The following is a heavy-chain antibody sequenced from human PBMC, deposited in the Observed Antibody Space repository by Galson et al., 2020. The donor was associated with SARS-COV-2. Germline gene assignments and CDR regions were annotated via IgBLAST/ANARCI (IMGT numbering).Heavy chain of an antibody. D-gene: IGHD6-25*01. CDR3: TAALGCLVKDY. CDR1: GYTFTSYD. CDR2: MNPNSGNT. V-gene: IGHV1-8*01. Sequence: ASVKVSCKASGYTFTSYDINWVRQATGQGLEWMGWMNPNSGNTGYAQKFQGRVTMTRNTSISTEGPSVFPLAPCSRSTSESTAALGCLVKDYW. J-gene: IGHJ4*01.